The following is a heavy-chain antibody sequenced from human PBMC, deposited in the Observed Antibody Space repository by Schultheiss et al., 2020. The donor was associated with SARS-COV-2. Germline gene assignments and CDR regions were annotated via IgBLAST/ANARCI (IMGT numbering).Heavy chain of an antibody. CDR1: GYTFTGYY. CDR3: ARMGYYYYAMDV. Sequence: ASVKVSCKASGYTFTGYYMHWVRQAPGQGLEWMGWINPNSGGTNYAQKFQGRVTMTRNTSISTAYMELSSLRSEDTAVYYCARMGYYYYAMDVWGQGTTVTVSS. V-gene: IGHV1-2*02. J-gene: IGHJ6*02. CDR2: INPNSGGT.